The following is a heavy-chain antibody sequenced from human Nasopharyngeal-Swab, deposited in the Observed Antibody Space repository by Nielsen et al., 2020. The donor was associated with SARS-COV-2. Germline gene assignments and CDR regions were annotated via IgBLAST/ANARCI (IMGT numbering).Heavy chain of an antibody. V-gene: IGHV1-58*02. CDR1: GFTFTSSA. D-gene: IGHD2-2*01. J-gene: IGHJ3*02. Sequence: SVKVSCKASGFTFTSSAMQWVRQARGQRLEWIGWIVVGSGNTNYAQKFQERVTITRDMSTGTAYMELSSLRSEDTAVYYCAAPYCSSTSCSDAFDIWGQGTMVTVSS. CDR2: IVVGSGNT. CDR3: AAPYCSSTSCSDAFDI.